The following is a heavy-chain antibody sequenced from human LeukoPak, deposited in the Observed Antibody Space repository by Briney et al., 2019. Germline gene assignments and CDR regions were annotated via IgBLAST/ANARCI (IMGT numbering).Heavy chain of an antibody. J-gene: IGHJ4*02. CDR3: AKEGGDHNWKYERYFDY. Sequence: PGGSLRLSCAGSGFTFSSYSMNWVRHAPGKGLEWVSYIGHTGSITDYADSVKGRFTISRDNAKNALFLQMNSLRADDTAIYFCAKEGGDHNWKYERYFDYWGQGTLVTVSS. D-gene: IGHD1-7*01. V-gene: IGHV3-48*04. CDR2: IGHTGSIT. CDR1: GFTFSSYS.